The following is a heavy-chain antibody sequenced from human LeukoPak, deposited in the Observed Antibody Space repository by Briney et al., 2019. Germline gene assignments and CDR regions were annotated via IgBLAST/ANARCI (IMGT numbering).Heavy chain of an antibody. CDR2: INPSDGTT. Sequence: GASVKVSCKASGYTFTSYGISWVRQAPGQGLEWVGIINPSDGTTTYAQKFQGRLTMTRDTSTSTVYMELSSLRSEDTAVYYCARGYPMDWNYFDYWGQGTLVTVSS. J-gene: IGHJ4*02. CDR3: ARGYPMDWNYFDY. CDR1: GYTFTSYG. D-gene: IGHD3/OR15-3a*01. V-gene: IGHV1-46*01.